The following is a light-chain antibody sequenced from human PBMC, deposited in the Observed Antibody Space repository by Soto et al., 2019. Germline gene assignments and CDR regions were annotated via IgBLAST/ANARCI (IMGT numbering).Light chain of an antibody. J-gene: IGLJ2*01. CDR3: SSYTSRSPLVL. CDR1: SSDVGGYNY. Sequence: QSVLTQPASVSGSPGQSITISCTGTSSDVGGYNYVSWYQQHPGKAPKLVIYEVSNRPSGVSNRFSGSKSGNTASLTISGLQAEDEADYYCSSYTSRSPLVLFGGGTKVTVL. V-gene: IGLV2-14*01. CDR2: EVS.